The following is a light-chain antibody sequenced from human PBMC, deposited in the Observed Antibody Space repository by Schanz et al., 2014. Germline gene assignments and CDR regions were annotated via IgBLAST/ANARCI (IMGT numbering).Light chain of an antibody. V-gene: IGLV2-14*03. CDR1: SSDVGSSKY. CDR2: EVS. CDR3: SSYGGSNNAVV. Sequence: QSALTQPASVSASLGQSITISCTGSSSDVGSSKYVSWYQQFPGKAPKPLIYEVSVRLSGVSSRFSGSKSGNTASLTVSGLQAEDEADYYCSSYGGSNNAVVFGGGTKLTVL. J-gene: IGLJ2*01.